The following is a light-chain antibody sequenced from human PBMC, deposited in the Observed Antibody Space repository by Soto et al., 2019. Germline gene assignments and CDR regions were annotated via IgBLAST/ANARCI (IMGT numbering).Light chain of an antibody. CDR3: QQRGEWPPGAT. V-gene: IGKV3D-20*02. Sequence: EILLTQSPGTLSLSPGGRATLXXRASXSVSSNYFAWYQQKPGQAPRLLXXGISIRATGIPDRFSGSGSGTDFTLTISSLEPEDFAVYYCQQRGEWPPGATFGQGTRLEIK. J-gene: IGKJ5*01. CDR1: XSVSSNY. CDR2: GIS.